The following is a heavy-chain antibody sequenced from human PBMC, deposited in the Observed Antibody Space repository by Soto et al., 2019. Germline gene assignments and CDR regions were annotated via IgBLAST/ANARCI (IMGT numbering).Heavy chain of an antibody. J-gene: IGHJ3*02. CDR3: AHGSGGSCYSDGFDI. CDR1: GFTFSSYS. CDR2: ISRSSDNI. V-gene: IGHV3-23*01. Sequence: EVQLLESGGGLVQPGGSLSLSCAASGFTFSSYSMIWVRQAPGKGLEWVSAISRSSDNILYADSVKGRFTISRDNSKNTLYLQMNSLRAEDTAVYYCAHGSGGSCYSDGFDIWGQGTMVTVSS. D-gene: IGHD2-15*01.